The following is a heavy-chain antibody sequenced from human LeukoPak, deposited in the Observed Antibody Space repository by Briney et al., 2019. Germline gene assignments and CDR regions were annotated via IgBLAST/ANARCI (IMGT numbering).Heavy chain of an antibody. J-gene: IGHJ5*02. CDR1: GYTFTSHY. CDR3: ARDNSVGDIAWWFDP. CDR2: INPSGSST. V-gene: IGHV1-46*01. Sequence: ASVKVSCKTSGYTFTSHYMHWVRQAPGQGLEWMGLINPSGSSTLYAQKSQGRVTMTRDMSTTTDYMELSSLRSEDTAVYYCARDNSVGDIAWWFDPWGQGTLVTVSS. D-gene: IGHD3-16*02.